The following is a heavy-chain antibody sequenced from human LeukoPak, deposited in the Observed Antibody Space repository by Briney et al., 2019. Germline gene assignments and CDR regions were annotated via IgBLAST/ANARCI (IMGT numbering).Heavy chain of an antibody. CDR1: GFTFRTYG. Sequence: PGRSLRLSCAASGFTFRTYGMHWVRQAPGKGLEWVAVISYDGSNKYYADSVKGRLTISRDNAKNSLYLQMNSLRAEDTAVYYCARVKGSYSVDYWGQGTLVTVSS. V-gene: IGHV3-30*03. CDR3: ARVKGSYSVDY. J-gene: IGHJ4*02. CDR2: ISYDGSNK. D-gene: IGHD1-26*01.